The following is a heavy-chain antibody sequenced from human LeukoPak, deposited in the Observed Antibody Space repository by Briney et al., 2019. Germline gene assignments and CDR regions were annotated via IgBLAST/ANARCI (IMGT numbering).Heavy chain of an antibody. CDR2: IYPGDSDT. V-gene: IGHV5-51*01. D-gene: IGHD3-22*01. CDR3: AREMTYYYDSSGYYLDAFDI. Sequence: GESLKISCKGSGYSFTSYWIGWVRQMPGKGLEWMGIIYPGDSDTRYSPSFQGQVTISADKSISTAYLQWSSLKASDTAMYYCAREMTYYYDSSGYYLDAFDIWGQGTMVTVSS. CDR1: GYSFTSYW. J-gene: IGHJ3*02.